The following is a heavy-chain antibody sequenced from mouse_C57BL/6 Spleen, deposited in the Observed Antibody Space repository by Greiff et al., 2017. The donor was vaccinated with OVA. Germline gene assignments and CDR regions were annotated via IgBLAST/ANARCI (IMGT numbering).Heavy chain of an antibody. CDR2: INPKNGGT. CDR3: SSANCDFYYFDY. D-gene: IGHD4-1*01. V-gene: IGHV1-26*01. J-gene: IGHJ2*01. Sequence: EVQLQQSGAELVKPGASVKMSCKASGYTFTDYYMNWVKQRHGKGLEWIGEINPKNGGTRYNQKVKGKATLTVDKYSSTAYMELRSLTSEDSAVYYCSSANCDFYYFDYWGQGTTLTVSS. CDR1: GYTFTDYY.